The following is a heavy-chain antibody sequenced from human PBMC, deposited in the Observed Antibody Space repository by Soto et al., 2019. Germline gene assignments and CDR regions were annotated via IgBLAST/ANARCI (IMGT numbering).Heavy chain of an antibody. CDR1: GVPISSSSYY. CDR3: ARHEWSSRNHYFDY. V-gene: IGHV4-39*01. Sequence: SETLSRTCTFAGVPISSSSYYGVCIRQPPGKGLEWIGSIYYSGSTYYNPSLKSRVTISVDTSKNQFSLKLSSVTAADTAVYYCARHEWSSRNHYFDYWGQGTLVTVS. CDR2: IYYSGST. D-gene: IGHD6-13*01. J-gene: IGHJ4*02.